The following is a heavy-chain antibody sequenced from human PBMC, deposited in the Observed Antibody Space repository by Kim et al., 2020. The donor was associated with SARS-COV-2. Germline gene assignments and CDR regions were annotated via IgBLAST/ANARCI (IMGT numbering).Heavy chain of an antibody. J-gene: IGHJ4*02. D-gene: IGHD1-26*01. CDR2: IDPSDSYT. V-gene: IGHV5-10-1*01. CDR3: ARLVVGATTSTSSDTSKNDY. CDR1: GYSFTSYW. Sequence: GESLKISCKGSGYSFTSYWISWVRQMPGKGLEWMGRIDPSDSYTNYSPSFQGHVTISADKSISTAYLQWSSLKASDTAMYYCARLVVGATTSTSSDTSKNDYWGQGTLVTVSS.